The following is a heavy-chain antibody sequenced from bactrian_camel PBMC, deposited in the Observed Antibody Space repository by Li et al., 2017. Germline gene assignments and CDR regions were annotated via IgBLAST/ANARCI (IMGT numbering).Heavy chain of an antibody. J-gene: IGHJ4*01. V-gene: IGHV3S53*01. D-gene: IGHD1*01. CDR2: RTYSDTT. CDR3: AAGPLRYGLGSLCFVASYKYNF. CDR1: GYASAIKC. Sequence: HVQLVESGGGSVQSGGSLRLTCTASGYASAIKCWGWFRQAPGKEREEVGIARTYSDTTSYGDPVKGRFTIVVDNAKNTVYLQMNSLKPEDTAMYYCAAGPLRYGLGSLCFVASYKYNFWGQGTQVTVS.